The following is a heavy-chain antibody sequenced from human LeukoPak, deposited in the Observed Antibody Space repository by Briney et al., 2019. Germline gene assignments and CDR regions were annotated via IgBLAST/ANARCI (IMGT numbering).Heavy chain of an antibody. D-gene: IGHD6-19*01. CDR3: ARDRGGGWLHDAFDI. CDR2: IGSGGFSS. J-gene: IGHJ3*02. CDR1: GFTFSSYA. V-gene: IGHV3-23*01. Sequence: PGGSLRLSCAASGFTFSSYAMSWARQAPGKGLEWVSAIGSGGFSSYYADSVRGRFTISRDNSKNTLYLQMDSLRAEDTAVYYCARDRGGGWLHDAFDIWGQGSLVTVSS.